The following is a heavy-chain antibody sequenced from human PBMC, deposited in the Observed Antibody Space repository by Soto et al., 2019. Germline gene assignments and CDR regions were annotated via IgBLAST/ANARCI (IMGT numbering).Heavy chain of an antibody. J-gene: IGHJ4*02. CDR3: AKVSG. CDR1: GFTFSSYG. V-gene: IGHV3-30*18. CDR2: ISYDGSNK. Sequence: QVQLVESGGGVVQPRRSLRLSCAASGFTFSSYGMHWVRQAPGKGLEWVAVISYDGSNKYYADSVKGRFTISRDNSKNTLYLQMNSLRAEDTAVYYCAKVSGWGQGTLVTVSS.